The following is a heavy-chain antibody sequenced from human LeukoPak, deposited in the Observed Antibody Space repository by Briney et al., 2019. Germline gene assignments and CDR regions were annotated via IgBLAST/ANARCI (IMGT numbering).Heavy chain of an antibody. CDR2: IDSSGYTI. V-gene: IGHV3-11*01. CDR3: AGGTGPPDF. J-gene: IGHJ4*02. Sequence: GGSLRPSCAASGFSFNDYYMTWIRQAPGKGLEWVSYIDSSGYTIYYADSVKGRFTISRDNAKNSLYPQMNSQRAEDTAVYYCAGGTGPPDFWGQGTLVTVSS. CDR1: GFSFNDYY. D-gene: IGHD6-25*01.